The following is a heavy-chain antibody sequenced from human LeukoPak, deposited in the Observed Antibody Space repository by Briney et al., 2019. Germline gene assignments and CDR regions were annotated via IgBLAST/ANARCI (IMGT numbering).Heavy chain of an antibody. CDR3: ARDRKDWGSDY. J-gene: IGHJ4*02. Sequence: SETLSLTCTVSGGSISSYYWSWIRQPPGKGLEWIGYIYYSGSTNYNPSLKSRVTISVDRSKNQFSLKLSSVTAADTAVYYCARDRKDWGSDYWGQGTLVTVSS. CDR2: IYYSGST. D-gene: IGHD7-27*01. V-gene: IGHV4-59*12. CDR1: GGSISSYY.